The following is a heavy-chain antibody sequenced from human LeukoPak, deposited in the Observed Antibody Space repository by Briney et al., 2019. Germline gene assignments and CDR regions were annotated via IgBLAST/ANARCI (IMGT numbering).Heavy chain of an antibody. J-gene: IGHJ4*02. D-gene: IGHD6-19*01. CDR3: ARGRQYSTGWYYFDL. CDR1: GFTFSSYW. Sequence: PGGSLRLSCAASGFTFSSYWMSWVRQAPGKGLEWVSVIYSGGTTYYADSVKGRFTISRDNSKNTLYLQMNSLRDEDTAIYQCARGRQYSTGWYYFDLWGQGTLVTVSS. V-gene: IGHV3-53*01. CDR2: IYSGGTT.